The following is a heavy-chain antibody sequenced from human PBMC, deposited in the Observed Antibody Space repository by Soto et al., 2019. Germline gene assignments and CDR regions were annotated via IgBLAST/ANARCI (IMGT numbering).Heavy chain of an antibody. Sequence: EVQLVESGGGLVQPGESLRLSCAASGFTFSSYWMHWVRQAPGTGLVWVSRINSDGSSTSYAGSVKGRFTISRDNAKNSLYLQMNSLRAEDTAVYYCVRTSLVVAAATREDYWGQGTLVTFSS. CDR2: INSDGSST. CDR3: VRTSLVVAAATREDY. CDR1: GFTFSSYW. J-gene: IGHJ4*02. D-gene: IGHD2-15*01. V-gene: IGHV3-74*01.